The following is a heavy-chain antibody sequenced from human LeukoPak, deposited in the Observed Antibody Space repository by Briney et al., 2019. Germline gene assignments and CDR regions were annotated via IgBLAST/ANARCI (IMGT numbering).Heavy chain of an antibody. J-gene: IGHJ4*02. V-gene: IGHV4-4*02. CDR2: IYYSGST. CDR3: AREAAAGDIDY. D-gene: IGHD6-13*01. CDR1: GGSISSTNW. Sequence: PSGTLSLTCAVSGGSISSTNWWSWLRQPPGKGLEWIGEIYYSGSTNYNPSLKSRVTISVDTSKNQFSLKLSSVTAADTAVYYCAREAAAGDIDYWGQGTLVTVSS.